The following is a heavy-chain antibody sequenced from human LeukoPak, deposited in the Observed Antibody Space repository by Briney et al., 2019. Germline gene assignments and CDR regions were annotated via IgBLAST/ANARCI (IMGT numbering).Heavy chain of an antibody. CDR1: GFTFSSYA. Sequence: GGSLRLSCAASGFTFSSYAMCWVRQAPGKGLEWVSAISDSGGSTYYEDSVKGRFTISRDNSKNTLYLQMNSLRAEDTAVYYYAKPITRIEKWNAFDVWGQGTMVTVSS. D-gene: IGHD3-22*01. V-gene: IGHV3-23*01. CDR3: AKPITRIEKWNAFDV. CDR2: ISDSGGST. J-gene: IGHJ3*01.